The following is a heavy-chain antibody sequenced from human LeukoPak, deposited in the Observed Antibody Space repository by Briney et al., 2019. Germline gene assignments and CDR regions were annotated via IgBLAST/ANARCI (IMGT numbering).Heavy chain of an antibody. J-gene: IGHJ6*04. V-gene: IGHV3-21*01. CDR2: ISISSSYI. D-gene: IGHD2-15*01. CDR1: GFTFSSYS. CDR3: ARSVATPGRSYYYGMDV. Sequence: GGSLRLPCAASGFTFSSYSMNWVRQAPGKGLEGVSSISISSSYIYYADSVKGRLTISRDNAKNSLYLQMTSLRAEDTAVYYCARSVATPGRSYYYGMDVWGKGTTVTVSS.